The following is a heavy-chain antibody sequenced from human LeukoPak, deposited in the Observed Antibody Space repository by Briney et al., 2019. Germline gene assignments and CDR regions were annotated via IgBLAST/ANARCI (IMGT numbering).Heavy chain of an antibody. Sequence: PSETLSLTCLVSGEPISSYYWSWIRQAPGRGPEYIGNVYYNGNTNYNPSLKSRVTISVDTSKNQFSLKLSSVTAADTAVYYCAGHSYGNYWGQGTLVTVSS. CDR3: AGHSYGNY. CDR2: VYYNGNT. D-gene: IGHD5-18*01. J-gene: IGHJ4*02. V-gene: IGHV4-59*12. CDR1: GEPISSYY.